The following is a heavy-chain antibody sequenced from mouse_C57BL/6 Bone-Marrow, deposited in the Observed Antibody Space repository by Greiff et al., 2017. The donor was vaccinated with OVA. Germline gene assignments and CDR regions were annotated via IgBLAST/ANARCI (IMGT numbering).Heavy chain of an antibody. CDR1: GYSITSGYY. D-gene: IGHD1-1*01. V-gene: IGHV3-6*01. J-gene: IGHJ2*01. CDR3: ATYYYVCTGY. CDR2: ISYDGSH. Sequence: EVQVVESGPGLVKPSQSLSLTCSVTGYSITSGYYWNWIRQFPGNKLEWMGYISYDGSHNYNPSLTNRIDSTRDTSKNQFFLKLNSVTTEDTATYYCATYYYVCTGYWGQGTTLTVSS.